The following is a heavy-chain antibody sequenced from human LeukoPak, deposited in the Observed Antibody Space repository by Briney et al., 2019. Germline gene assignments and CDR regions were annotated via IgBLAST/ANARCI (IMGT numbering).Heavy chain of an antibody. CDR2: VYTSGST. D-gene: IGHD4-17*01. Sequence: SETLSLTCTVSGGSISSGSYYWSWIRQPAGKGLEWIGRVYTSGSTNYNPSLKSRVTISVDTSKNQFSLKLSSVTAADTAVYYCASSDYGDPPFDYWGQGTLVTVSS. CDR3: ASSDYGDPPFDY. CDR1: GGSISSGSYY. V-gene: IGHV4-61*02. J-gene: IGHJ4*02.